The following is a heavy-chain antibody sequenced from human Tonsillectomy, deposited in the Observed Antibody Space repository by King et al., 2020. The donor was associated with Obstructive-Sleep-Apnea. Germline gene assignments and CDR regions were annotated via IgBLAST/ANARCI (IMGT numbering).Heavy chain of an antibody. D-gene: IGHD2-2*01. Sequence: VQLVESGAEVKKPGASVKVFCKASGYTFTGYYMPWVRQAPGQGLKGMGWINPNSGCTNYVQKFQGRVTMTRDTSISTAYMELGRLRSDDTAVYYCARDLGYCSSTSCYNWFDPWGQGTLVTVSS. J-gene: IGHJ5*02. CDR1: GYTFTGYY. V-gene: IGHV1-2*02. CDR3: ARDLGYCSSTSCYNWFDP. CDR2: INPNSGCT.